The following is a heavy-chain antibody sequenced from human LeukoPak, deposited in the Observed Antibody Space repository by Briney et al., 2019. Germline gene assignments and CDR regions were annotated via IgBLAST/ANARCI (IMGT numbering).Heavy chain of an antibody. CDR2: MNPKSGNT. CDR3: ARVWGAIDY. D-gene: IGHD1-26*01. V-gene: IGHV1-8*01. CDR1: GYTFTNYD. J-gene: IGHJ4*02. Sequence: ASVKVSCKTSGYTFTNYDINWVRQATGQGLEWMGWMNPKSGNTGSAQRFQGRVTMTRDTSISTAYMELSSLRSEDTAVYYCARVWGAIDYWGLGTLVTVSP.